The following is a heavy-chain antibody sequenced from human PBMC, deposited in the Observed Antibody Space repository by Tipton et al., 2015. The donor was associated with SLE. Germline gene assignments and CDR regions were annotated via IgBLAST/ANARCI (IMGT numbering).Heavy chain of an antibody. Sequence: SLRLSCAASGFFFSHFGMHWARQAPGKGLEWVAFKRYDGSNEYYADSVKGRFTISRDNSKNTLYLQMNSLRAEDTGIYYCAKGGQGSAHLCFDVWGRGALVTVSS. CDR1: GFFFSHFG. CDR2: KRYDGSNE. J-gene: IGHJ2*01. V-gene: IGHV3-30*02. CDR3: AKGGQGSAHLCFDV. D-gene: IGHD3-10*01.